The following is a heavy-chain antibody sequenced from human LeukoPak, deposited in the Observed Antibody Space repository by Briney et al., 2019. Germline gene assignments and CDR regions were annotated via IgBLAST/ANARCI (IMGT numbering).Heavy chain of an antibody. CDR3: ARQGGAVSDY. J-gene: IGHJ4*02. V-gene: IGHV4-59*01. D-gene: IGHD6-19*01. CDR2: IYYSGST. CDR1: ARSISSYY. Sequence: RSQTLSPTCTLSARSISSYYTGWVRQPPREGLGWIGYIYYSGSTNYNPSLKSRVTISVDTPKNQFSLKLGSVTAADTAVYYCARQGGAVSDYWGQGTLVSVSS.